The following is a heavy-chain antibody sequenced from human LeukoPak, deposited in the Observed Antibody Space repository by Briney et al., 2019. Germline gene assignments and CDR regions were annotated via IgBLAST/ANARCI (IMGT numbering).Heavy chain of an antibody. D-gene: IGHD1-26*01. CDR3: ATNRAGTYDRPFDI. J-gene: IGHJ3*02. CDR2: VNHSGIT. CDR1: GGSFSGYQ. Sequence: SETLSLTCAVYGGSFSGYQWNWIRQPPGKGLEWIGEVNHSGITNYNPSLKSRVTISVDTSKNQFSLELSSVTATDTAVYFCATNRAGTYDRPFDIWGQGTMVTVSS. V-gene: IGHV4-34*01.